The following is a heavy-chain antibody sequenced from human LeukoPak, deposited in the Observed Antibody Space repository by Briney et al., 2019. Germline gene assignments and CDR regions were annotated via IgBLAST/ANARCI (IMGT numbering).Heavy chain of an antibody. CDR3: ARAYQYYYDSSGYYPDY. J-gene: IGHJ4*02. D-gene: IGHD3-22*01. Sequence: ASVKVSCKASGYTFTSYAMNWVRQAPGQGLEWMGWINTNTGNPTYAQGFTGRFVFSLDTSVSTAYLQISSLKAEDTAVYYCARAYQYYYDSSGYYPDYWGQGTLVTVSS. CDR1: GYTFTSYA. V-gene: IGHV7-4-1*02. CDR2: INTNTGNP.